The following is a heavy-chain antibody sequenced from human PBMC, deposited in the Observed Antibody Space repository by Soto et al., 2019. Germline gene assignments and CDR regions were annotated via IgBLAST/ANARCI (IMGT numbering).Heavy chain of an antibody. V-gene: IGHV2-5*02. CDR2: IYWDDDK. CDR1: GFSLDTTGVG. J-gene: IGHJ4*02. CDR3: AHLDHGRGSTCYTGLSDYFDY. Sequence: QITLKESGPTLLEPTQTLTLTCTFSGFSLDTTGVGVGWLRQSPGKALEWLSLIYWDDDKRYRASPRSSLTXTXXXSXHQVVLTMTNVQPADTATYYCAHLDHGRGSTCYTGLSDYFDYWGQGTLVTVSS. D-gene: IGHD2-2*01.